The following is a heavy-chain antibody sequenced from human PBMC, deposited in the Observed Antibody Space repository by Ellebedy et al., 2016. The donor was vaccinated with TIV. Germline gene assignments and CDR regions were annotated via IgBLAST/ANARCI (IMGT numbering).Heavy chain of an antibody. CDR2: ISYVESTK. V-gene: IGHV3-30*04. J-gene: IGHJ4*02. Sequence: PGGSLRLSCAASGFTFSTYAMHWVRQAPGKGLEWVAVISYVESTKYYADSVKGRFTISRDNFKNTLYLQMNSLRAEDTAMYYCASLDHYDILTGYYKIGGGSSFDYWGQGTLVTVSS. CDR3: ASLDHYDILTGYYKIGGGSSFDY. CDR1: GFTFSTYA. D-gene: IGHD3-9*01.